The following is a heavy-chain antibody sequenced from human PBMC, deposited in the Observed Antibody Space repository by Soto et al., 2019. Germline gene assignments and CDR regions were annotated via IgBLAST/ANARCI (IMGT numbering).Heavy chain of an antibody. D-gene: IGHD3-3*01. V-gene: IGHV4-30-2*01. Sequence: QMQLQESGSGLVKPSQTLSLTCAVSGGPLNSGDYSWTWIRQPPGRGLEWIGNIHHRGTTYYTPSRKSRATISLDTSKNLFSLNLTSVTAADTAVYYCARTTYFDFWSSHYFDYWGRGTLVTVSS. CDR2: IHHRGTT. J-gene: IGHJ4*02. CDR1: GGPLNSGDYS. CDR3: ARTTYFDFWSSHYFDY.